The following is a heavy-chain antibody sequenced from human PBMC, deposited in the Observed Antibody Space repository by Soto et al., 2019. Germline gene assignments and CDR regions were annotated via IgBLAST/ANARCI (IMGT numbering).Heavy chain of an antibody. CDR2: IWPGDSDT. CDR3: ASTYSSGWAPFDY. D-gene: IGHD6-19*01. V-gene: IGHV5-51*01. J-gene: IGHJ4*02. CDR1: GYKFTNYW. Sequence: PGESLKISCKGSGYKFTNYWIGWVRQMPGKGLEWMGLIWPGDSDTKYNPSFQGQVTISADKSISTAYLQWSSLKASDTAMYYCASTYSSGWAPFDYWGQGTLVTVSS.